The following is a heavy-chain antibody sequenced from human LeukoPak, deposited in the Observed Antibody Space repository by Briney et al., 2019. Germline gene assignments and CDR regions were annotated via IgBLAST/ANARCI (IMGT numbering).Heavy chain of an antibody. CDR2: IIPILGIA. J-gene: IGHJ3*02. D-gene: IGHD1-26*01. V-gene: IGHV1-69*04. CDR1: GGTFSSYA. CDR3: ARESGSYLGAFDI. Sequence: ASVKVSCKASGGTFSSYAISWVRQAPGQGLEWMGRIIPILGIANYAQKFQGRVTITADKSTSTAYMELSSLRSEDTAVYYRARESGSYLGAFDIWGQGTMVTVSS.